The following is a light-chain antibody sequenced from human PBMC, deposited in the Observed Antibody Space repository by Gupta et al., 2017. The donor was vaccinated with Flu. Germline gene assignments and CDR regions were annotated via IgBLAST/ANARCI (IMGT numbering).Light chain of an antibody. J-gene: IGKJ2*03. CDR3: QQSSTYPYS. CDR2: KAS. Sequence: DIQMTQSPSTLSASVGDRVTLTCRASQSISNSLAWYQQKIGKAPKLLIHKASTLETGVPSRFSGSGFGTEFTLTITSLRPDDFATYYCQQSSTYPYSFGQGTRLEIK. V-gene: IGKV1-5*03. CDR1: QSISNS.